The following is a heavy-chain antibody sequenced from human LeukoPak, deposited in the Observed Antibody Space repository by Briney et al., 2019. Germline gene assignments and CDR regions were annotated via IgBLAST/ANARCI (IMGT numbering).Heavy chain of an antibody. CDR3: ARGPRYCSGGSCYSQYYYYYMDV. CDR2: ISYDGSNK. Sequence: GGSLRLSCAASGFTFSSYAMHWVRQAPGKGLEWVAVISYDGSNKYYADSVKGRFTISRDNSKNTLYLQMNSLRAEDTAVYYCARGPRYCSGGSCYSQYYYYYMDVWGKGTTVTISS. CDR1: GFTFSSYA. J-gene: IGHJ6*03. D-gene: IGHD2-15*01. V-gene: IGHV3-30*04.